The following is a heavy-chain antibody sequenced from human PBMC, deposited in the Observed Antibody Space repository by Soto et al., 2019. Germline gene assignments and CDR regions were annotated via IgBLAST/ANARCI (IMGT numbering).Heavy chain of an antibody. V-gene: IGHV1-69*02. CDR1: GGTFSSYT. J-gene: IGHJ3*02. D-gene: IGHD2-2*01. Sequence: QVQLVQSGAEVKKPGSSVKVSCKASGGTFSSYTISWVRQAPGQGLEWMGRIIPILGIANSAQKFQGRVTITADKSTSTAYMELSSLRSEDTAVYYCARTPGDIVVVPAAYHAFDIWGQGTMVTVSS. CDR2: IIPILGIA. CDR3: ARTPGDIVVVPAAYHAFDI.